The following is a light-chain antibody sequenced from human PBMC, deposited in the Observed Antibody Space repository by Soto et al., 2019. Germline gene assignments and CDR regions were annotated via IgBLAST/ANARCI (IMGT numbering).Light chain of an antibody. J-gene: IGLJ2*01. CDR1: SSNIGAGYD. V-gene: IGLV1-40*01. CDR3: QSYGTSPSGPYVI. CDR2: ANT. Sequence: QSVLTQPTSVSGAPGQRVAISCTGSSSNIGAGYDVHWYQQLPGTAPKLLIYANTNRPSGVPDRFSGSKSGTSASLAITGLQAEDEADYYCQSYGTSPSGPYVIFGGGTKVTVL.